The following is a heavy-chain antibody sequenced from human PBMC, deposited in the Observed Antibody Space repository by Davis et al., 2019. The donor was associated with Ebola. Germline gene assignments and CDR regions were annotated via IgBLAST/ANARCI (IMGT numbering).Heavy chain of an antibody. Sequence: PSETLSLTSAVYGGSFSGYSWSWIRHPPGKGLEWIGEINHSGSTNYNPSLKSRVTISVDTSKNQFSLKLSSVTAADTAVYYCASSRVYYYYYGMDVWGQGTTVTVSS. J-gene: IGHJ6*02. D-gene: IGHD5-24*01. V-gene: IGHV4-34*01. CDR2: INHSGST. CDR3: ASSRVYYYYYGMDV. CDR1: GGSFSGYS.